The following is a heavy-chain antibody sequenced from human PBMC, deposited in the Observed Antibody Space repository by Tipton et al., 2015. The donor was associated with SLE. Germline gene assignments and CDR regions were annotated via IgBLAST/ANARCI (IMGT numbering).Heavy chain of an antibody. V-gene: IGHV3-49*04. CDR2: VRSNTYGGTT. D-gene: IGHD6-13*01. CDR3: TREDVGSLPSYGMDV. J-gene: IGHJ6*02. CDR1: GFTFGDYA. Sequence: SLRLSCTTSGFTFGDYAMTWVRQAPGKGLEWVGFVRSNTYGGTTEYATSVQGRFTISRDDSKNVVSLQMNSLRPEDTGLYYCTREDVGSLPSYGMDVWGQGTTVTVSS.